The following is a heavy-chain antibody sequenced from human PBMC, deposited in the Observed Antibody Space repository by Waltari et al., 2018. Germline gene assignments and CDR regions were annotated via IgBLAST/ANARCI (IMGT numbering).Heavy chain of an antibody. J-gene: IGHJ4*02. D-gene: IGHD3-22*01. CDR2: FDPEDGET. V-gene: IGHV1-24*01. Sequence: QVQLVQSGAEVKKPGASVKVSCKVSGSTLTELSMHWVRQAPGQGLEWMGGFDPEDGETIYAQKFQGRVTMTEDTSTDTAYMELSSLRSEDTAVYYCATGGTTYDSSGYYPYYFDYWGQGTLVTVSS. CDR3: ATGGTTYDSSGYYPYYFDY. CDR1: GSTLTELS.